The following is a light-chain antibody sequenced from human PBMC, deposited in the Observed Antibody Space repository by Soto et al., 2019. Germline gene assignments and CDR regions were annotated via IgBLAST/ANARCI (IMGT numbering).Light chain of an antibody. CDR2: FDD. CDR1: SSNIENNA. V-gene: IGLV1-36*01. CDR3: ATWDDSLNGVV. Sequence: QSVLTQPPSVSEAPRQRVTISCSGSSSNIENNAVSWYQQLPGKAPKLLIYFDDLLPSGVSDRFSGSKSGTSASLAISGLQSEDEADYYCATWDDSLNGVVFGGGTKLTVL. J-gene: IGLJ2*01.